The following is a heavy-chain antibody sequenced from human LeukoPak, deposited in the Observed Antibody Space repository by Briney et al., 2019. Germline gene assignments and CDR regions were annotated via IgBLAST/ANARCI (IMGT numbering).Heavy chain of an antibody. CDR2: SSRSGVYT. CDR3: AKDTMFDI. V-gene: IGHV3-23*01. J-gene: IGHJ3*02. D-gene: IGHD3-3*01. Sequence: GGSLRLSGAASGFTFSNYGMSWVRQAPGKGLEWVAISSRSGVYTYYTDSVNGRFTISRDKSKNTLYLQMNSLRAEATDVYYCAKDTMFDIWGQGTMVTVSS. CDR1: GFTFSNYG.